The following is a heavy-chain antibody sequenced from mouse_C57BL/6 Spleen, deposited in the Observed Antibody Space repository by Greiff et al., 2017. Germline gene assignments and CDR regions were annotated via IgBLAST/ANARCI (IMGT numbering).Heavy chain of an antibody. CDR2: ISGGGGNT. CDR3: ARQALYLRSRWDYFDD. D-gene: IGHD5-1-1*01. V-gene: IGHV5-9*04. CDR1: GFTFSSYT. J-gene: IGHJ2*01. Sequence: EVHLVQSGGGLVKPGGSLKLSCAASGFTFSSYTMSWVRQTPEKRLEWVATISGGGGNTYYPETVKGRFTISRDNAKNTLYLQLSSLRSEDTAVYYCARQALYLRSRWDYFDDWGQGTTLTVSS.